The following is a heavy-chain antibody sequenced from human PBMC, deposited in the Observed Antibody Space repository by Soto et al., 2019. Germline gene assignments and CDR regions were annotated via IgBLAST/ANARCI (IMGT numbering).Heavy chain of an antibody. V-gene: IGHV4-4*07. J-gene: IGHJ4*02. CDR1: GVSISGSY. Sequence: LSLTCSVSGVSISGSYWHWFRQPAGERPEWIGRIHTGGGTNYNPSLGSRVSMSVDTSKNQLSLKLSSVTAADTAMYYCARISGGPICWGQGTLVTVSS. CDR2: IHTGGGT. CDR3: ARISGGPIC.